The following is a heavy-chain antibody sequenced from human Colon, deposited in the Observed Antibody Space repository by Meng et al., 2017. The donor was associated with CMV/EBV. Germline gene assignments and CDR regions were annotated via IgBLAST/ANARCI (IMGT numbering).Heavy chain of an antibody. Sequence: GGSLRLSCAASGFPFSDYYMSWIRQAPGKGLEWVAYISENARTTYYAESVKGRFTISRDNAKNSLYLQTNSLRAEDTDLYYWARALSGDGMDVWGQGTTVTVSS. CDR2: ISENARTT. J-gene: IGHJ6*02. D-gene: IGHD3-10*01. CDR1: GFPFSDYY. V-gene: IGHV3-11*01. CDR3: ARALSGDGMDV.